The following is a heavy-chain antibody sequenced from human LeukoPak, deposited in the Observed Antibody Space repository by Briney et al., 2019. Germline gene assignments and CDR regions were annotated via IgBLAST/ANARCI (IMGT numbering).Heavy chain of an antibody. D-gene: IGHD3-10*01. V-gene: IGHV5-51*01. CDR2: IYPADSDT. CDR3: ARSGQHYYGSGSYYDAFDI. J-gene: IGHJ3*02. CDR1: GYIFTHYW. Sequence: GESLKISCQVSGYIFTHYWIGWVRQLPGKGLESMGIIYPADSDTTYSPSFQGQVTISADKSIRTAYLQWSSLKASDTAMYYCARSGQHYYGSGSYYDAFDIWGQGTMVTVSS.